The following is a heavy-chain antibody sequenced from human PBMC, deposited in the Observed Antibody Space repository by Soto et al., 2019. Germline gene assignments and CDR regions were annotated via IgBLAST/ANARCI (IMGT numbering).Heavy chain of an antibody. Sequence: EVQLVESGGGLVQPGRSLGLSCTASGFTFGDYAMTWFRQAPGKGLEWVGFISSKRYGGTAEYATSVKGRFTISRGDSKSIAYLQMNSLKTEDTAVYFCSRLPPSKYRDSPFDPWGQGTLVIVSS. CDR2: ISSKRYGGTA. CDR3: SRLPPSKYRDSPFDP. J-gene: IGHJ5*02. V-gene: IGHV3-49*03. CDR1: GFTFGDYA. D-gene: IGHD5-12*01.